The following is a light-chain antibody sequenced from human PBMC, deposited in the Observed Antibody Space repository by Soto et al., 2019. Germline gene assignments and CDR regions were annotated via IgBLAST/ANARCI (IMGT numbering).Light chain of an antibody. V-gene: IGKV1-5*03. Sequence: DIPMTQSPSTLSASVGDRVTITCRASQSISSWLAWYQQKPGKAPKVLIYKASSLESVVPSRFSGSGSGTEFTLTISSLQPDDFATYYCKQYNTYWTFGQGTKVEIK. CDR2: KAS. CDR3: KQYNTYWT. CDR1: QSISSW. J-gene: IGKJ1*01.